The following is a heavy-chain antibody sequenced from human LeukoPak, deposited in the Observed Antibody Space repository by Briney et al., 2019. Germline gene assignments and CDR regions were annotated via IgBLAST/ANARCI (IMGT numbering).Heavy chain of an antibody. CDR2: IYYSGST. V-gene: IGHV4-61*08. D-gene: IGHD5-24*01. J-gene: IGHJ4*02. CDR3: ARHVGDGYNYFDY. Sequence: SETLSLTCTVSGGPISSGGYYWSWIRQHPGKGLEWIGYIYYSGSTNYNPSLKSRVTISVDTSKNQFSLKLSSVTAADTALYYCARHVGDGYNYFDYWGQGTLVTVSS. CDR1: GGPISSGGYY.